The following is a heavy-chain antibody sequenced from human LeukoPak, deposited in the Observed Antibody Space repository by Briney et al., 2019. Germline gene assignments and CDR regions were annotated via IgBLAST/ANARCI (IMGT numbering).Heavy chain of an antibody. CDR3: AREVSYCSGGSCYVNWFDP. CDR1: VGSICSSSDY. D-gene: IGHD2-15*01. CDR2: IYYSGST. V-gene: IGHV4-39*07. J-gene: IGHJ5*02. Sequence: SETLSLTRTVSVGSICSSSDYGGWIRQPPGKGLELIGSIYYSGSTNYNPSHKSRVTISADTSQHKFSLKLRSVTAADTAVYYCAREVSYCSGGSCYVNWFDPWGQGTLVTVSS.